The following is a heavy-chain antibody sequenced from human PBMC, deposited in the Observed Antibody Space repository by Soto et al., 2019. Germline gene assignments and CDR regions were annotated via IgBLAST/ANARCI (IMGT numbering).Heavy chain of an antibody. CDR3: VGDQDVHTPMVHGNY. D-gene: IGHD5-18*01. CDR1: GITFSSYS. V-gene: IGHV3-48*02. CDR2: ISSSKTT. Sequence: EVQLVESGGGLGQPGESLRLSCTASGITFSSYSMNWVRQAPGKGLEWLSYISSSKTTYADSVKGRFTISRDNAKNSVYLQMNSLRDEDTAVYYCVGDQDVHTPMVHGNYWGRGTRVTVSS. J-gene: IGHJ4*02.